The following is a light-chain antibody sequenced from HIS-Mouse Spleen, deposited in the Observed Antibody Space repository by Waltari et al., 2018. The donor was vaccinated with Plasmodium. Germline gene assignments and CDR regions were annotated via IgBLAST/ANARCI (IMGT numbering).Light chain of an antibody. Sequence: SYELTQPPSVSVSPGQTARITCSGDALPKQYAYWYQQKPGQAPGLGIYKDSERPSGIPARLAGSSSGTTVTLTISGVQAEDEADYYCQSADSSGTYRVFGGGTKLTVL. CDR3: QSADSSGTYRV. V-gene: IGLV3-25*03. CDR1: ALPKQY. J-gene: IGLJ2*01. CDR2: KDS.